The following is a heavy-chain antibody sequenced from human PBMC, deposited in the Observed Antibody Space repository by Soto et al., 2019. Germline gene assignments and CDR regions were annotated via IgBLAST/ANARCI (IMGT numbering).Heavy chain of an antibody. CDR3: TRGGVVLLTYYYYYMDV. J-gene: IGHJ6*03. CDR2: INHSGST. Sequence: PSETLSLTCAVYGGSFSGYYWSWIRQPPGKGQEWIGEINHSGSTNYNPSLKSRVTISVDTSKNQFSLKLSSVTAADTAVYYCTRGGVVLLTYYYYYMDVWGKGTTVTVSS. D-gene: IGHD1-26*01. V-gene: IGHV4-34*01. CDR1: GGSFSGYY.